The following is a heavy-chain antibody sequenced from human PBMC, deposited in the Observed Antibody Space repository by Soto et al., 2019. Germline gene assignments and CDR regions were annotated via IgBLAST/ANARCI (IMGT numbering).Heavy chain of an antibody. Sequence: EVQLVESGGGLVQPGGSLRLSCAASGFTFSNYWMHWVRQAPGKGLVWVSRIYNDGSDTTYADSVKGRFTISRDNAKNTLDLQMNSLRAEDTAVYYCARASGNYSPGGFDYWGQGSLVTVSS. J-gene: IGHJ4*02. V-gene: IGHV3-74*03. CDR3: ARASGNYSPGGFDY. CDR1: GFTFSNYW. CDR2: IYNDGSDT. D-gene: IGHD1-26*01.